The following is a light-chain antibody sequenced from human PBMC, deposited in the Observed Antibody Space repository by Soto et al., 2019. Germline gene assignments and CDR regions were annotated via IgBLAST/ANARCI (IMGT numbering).Light chain of an antibody. V-gene: IGKV3-20*01. CDR2: GAA. J-gene: IGKJ1*01. CDR1: QTVTSSY. CDR3: QQYGSSPWT. Sequence: EIVLTQSPGTLSLSPGERVTLSCRASQTVTSSYLAWYQQKPGQAPRLLIYGAASRATGIPDRFSGSGSGTDFTLTISRLEPEDFAVYYCQQYGSSPWTFGKGTKVDIK.